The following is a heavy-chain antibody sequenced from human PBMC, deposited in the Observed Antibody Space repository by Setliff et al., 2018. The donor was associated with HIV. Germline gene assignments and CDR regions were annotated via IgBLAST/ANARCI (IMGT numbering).Heavy chain of an antibody. Sequence: GGSLRLSCAASGFVFSTYWMSWVRQAPGKGPEWVANIKTDGSEKYYVDSVKGRFTISRDNAKNSLYLQVNSLRVEDTAVYFCAGSRGYFVQADWGQGTLVTVSS. CDR2: IKTDGSEK. J-gene: IGHJ4*02. CDR1: GFVFSTYW. V-gene: IGHV3-7*01. D-gene: IGHD3-22*01. CDR3: AGSRGYFVQAD.